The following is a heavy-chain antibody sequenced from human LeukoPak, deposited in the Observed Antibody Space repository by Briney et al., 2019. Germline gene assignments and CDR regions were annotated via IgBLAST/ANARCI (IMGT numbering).Heavy chain of an antibody. CDR2: IVVGSGNT. CDR1: GFTFTSSA. CDR3: AASLLQLELRSVAFDY. J-gene: IGHJ4*02. D-gene: IGHD1-1*01. V-gene: IGHV1-58*02. Sequence: SVKVSCKASGFTFTSSAMQWVRQARGQRLEWIGWIVVGSGNTNYAQKFQERVTITRDMSTSTAYMELSSLRSEDTAVYYCAASLLQLELRSVAFDYRGQGTLVTVSS.